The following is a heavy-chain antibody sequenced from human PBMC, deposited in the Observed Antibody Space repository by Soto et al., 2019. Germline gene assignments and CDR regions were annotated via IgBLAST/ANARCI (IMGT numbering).Heavy chain of an antibody. Sequence: SEILSLTCAVYGGSFSGYYWSWIRQPPGKGLEWIGEINHSGSTNYNPSLKSRVTISVDTSKNQFSLKLSSVTAADTAVYYCARAGPKWFGSKRPPHYMDVWGKGTTVTVSS. V-gene: IGHV4-34*01. J-gene: IGHJ6*03. D-gene: IGHD3-10*01. CDR3: ARAGPKWFGSKRPPHYMDV. CDR2: INHSGST. CDR1: GGSFSGYY.